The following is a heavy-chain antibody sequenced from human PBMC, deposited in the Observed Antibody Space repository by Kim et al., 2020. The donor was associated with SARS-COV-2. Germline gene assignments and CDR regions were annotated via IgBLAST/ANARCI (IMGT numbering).Heavy chain of an antibody. Sequence: KGRFTISRDNSKNTLYRQMNSLRAEDTAVYYCARDRGYSSGYIHYYGMDVWGQGTTVTVSS. CDR3: ARDRGYSSGYIHYYGMDV. D-gene: IGHD6-19*01. J-gene: IGHJ6*02. V-gene: IGHV3-30*07.